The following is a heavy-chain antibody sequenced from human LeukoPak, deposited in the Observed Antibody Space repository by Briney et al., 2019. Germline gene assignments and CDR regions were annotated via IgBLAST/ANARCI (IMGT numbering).Heavy chain of an antibody. J-gene: IGHJ3*02. Sequence: QPGRSLRLSCSASGFTFGDFAMSWFRQAPGKGLEWLAFIRSKACGGTTEYAASVKGRFTISRDDSKSIAYLQMNSLKTEDTAVYHCTRFGGFDIWGQGTMVTVSS. CDR1: GFTFGDFA. D-gene: IGHD4-23*01. V-gene: IGHV3-49*03. CDR2: IRSKACGGTT. CDR3: TRFGGFDI.